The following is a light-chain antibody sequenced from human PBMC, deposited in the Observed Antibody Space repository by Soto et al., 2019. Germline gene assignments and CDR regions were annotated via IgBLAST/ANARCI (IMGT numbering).Light chain of an antibody. CDR2: GTS. CDR3: LQYNKGPPYA. Sequence: QALGPVSPSQGERTTLSCGAIRGVSANYLAWYQQKPGQAPTLLIYGTSTMAGGVPARFSCSGSGTEFTLAISRLHSEGFAVYFCLQYNKGPPYAFGQGTKVDIK. J-gene: IGKJ2*01. CDR1: RGVSANY. V-gene: IGKV3-15*01.